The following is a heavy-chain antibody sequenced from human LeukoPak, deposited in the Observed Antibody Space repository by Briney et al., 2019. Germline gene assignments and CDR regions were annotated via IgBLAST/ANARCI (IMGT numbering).Heavy chain of an antibody. D-gene: IGHD3-3*01. CDR3: TRDHDFWSGPFDV. Sequence: PGGSLRLSCTASGFTFGDYSLSWVRQAPEKGLEWVGFIRRKGYGGTTEYAPSVKGRFIISRDDSKSTAYLQMNSLKTEDTAVYYCTRDHDFWSGPFDVWGKGITVTVSS. J-gene: IGHJ6*04. V-gene: IGHV3-49*04. CDR2: IRRKGYGGTT. CDR1: GFTFGDYS.